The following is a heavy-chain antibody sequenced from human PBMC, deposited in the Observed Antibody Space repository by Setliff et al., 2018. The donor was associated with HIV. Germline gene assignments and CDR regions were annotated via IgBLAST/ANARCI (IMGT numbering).Heavy chain of an antibody. D-gene: IGHD1-26*01. CDR1: GGSVSSGGYY. Sequence: KPSETLSLTCNVSGGSVSSGGYYWGWIRQHPGKGLEWIGFIYYSGSTYYNPSLKSRVTISVDTSKNQFSLKLSSVTAADTAVYYCATHGAQWGQGTLVTVSS. V-gene: IGHV4-39*01. CDR2: IYYSGST. J-gene: IGHJ4*02. CDR3: ATHGAQ.